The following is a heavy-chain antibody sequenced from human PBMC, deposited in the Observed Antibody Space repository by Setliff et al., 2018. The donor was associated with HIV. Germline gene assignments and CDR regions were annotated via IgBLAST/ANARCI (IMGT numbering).Heavy chain of an antibody. J-gene: IGHJ3*02. Sequence: VKVSCKSSGGTFSNSAIGWVRQAPGQGLEWMGRIIPVFGTANYAQNFQGRVTVNVDKSTTTVYMELSSLKSEDTAVYYCARDMYRWNFGSRQPGPFDIWGQGTMVTVSS. CDR3: ARDMYRWNFGSRQPGPFDI. D-gene: IGHD1-7*01. V-gene: IGHV1-69*06. CDR1: GGTFSNSA. CDR2: IIPVFGTA.